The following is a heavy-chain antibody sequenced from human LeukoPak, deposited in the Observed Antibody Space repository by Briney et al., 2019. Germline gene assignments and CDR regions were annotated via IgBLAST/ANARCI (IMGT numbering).Heavy chain of an antibody. J-gene: IGHJ4*02. V-gene: IGHV3-23*01. CDR2: ISGSGGST. Sequence: ASLRLSCAASGFTFSSYAMSWVRQAPGKGLEWVSAISGSGGSTYYADSVKGRFTISRDNSKNTLYLQMNSLRAEDTAVYYCARYYDSSGYYWGHFDYWGQGTLVTVSS. CDR1: GFTFSSYA. CDR3: ARYYDSSGYYWGHFDY. D-gene: IGHD3-22*01.